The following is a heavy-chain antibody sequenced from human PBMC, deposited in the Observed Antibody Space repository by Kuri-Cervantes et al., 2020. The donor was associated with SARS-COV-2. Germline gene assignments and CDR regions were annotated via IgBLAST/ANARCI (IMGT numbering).Heavy chain of an antibody. CDR2: INHSGST. Sequence: SETLSLTCAVYGGSFSGYYWSWIRQPPGKGLEWIGEINHSGSTNYNPSLKSRVTISVDTSKNHFSLKLTSVTAADTAIYYCARHYAFDRFHKWGQGTQVTVSS. J-gene: IGHJ4*02. CDR1: GGSFSGYY. V-gene: IGHV4-34*01. D-gene: IGHD3-9*01. CDR3: ARHYAFDRFHK.